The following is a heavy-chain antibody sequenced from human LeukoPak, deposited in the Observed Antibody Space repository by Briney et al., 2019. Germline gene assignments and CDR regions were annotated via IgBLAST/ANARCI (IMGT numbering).Heavy chain of an antibody. D-gene: IGHD2-2*01. CDR1: GYTFTSYG. CDR3: ARVYVGVVPAATLSWFDP. CDR2: ISAYNGNT. J-gene: IGHJ5*02. V-gene: IGHV1-18*01. Sequence: ASVTVSCKASGYTFTSYGISWVRQAPGQGLEWMGWISAYNGNTNYAQKLQGRVTMTTDTSTSTAYMELRSLRSDDTAVYYCARVYVGVVPAATLSWFDPWGQGTLVTVSS.